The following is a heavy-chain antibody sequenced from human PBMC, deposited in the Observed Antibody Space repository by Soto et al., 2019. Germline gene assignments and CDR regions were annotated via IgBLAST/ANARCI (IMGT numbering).Heavy chain of an antibody. V-gene: IGHV1-18*04. CDR3: AREPSKGDWFDP. J-gene: IGHJ5*02. Sequence: XSVKFSCNASVYTFTGYGISWVRQAPGQGLEWMGWISAYNGNTNYAQKLQGRVTMTTDTSTSTAYMELRSLRFDDTAVYYCAREPSKGDWFDPWGQGPLVTVSS. CDR2: ISAYNGNT. CDR1: VYTFTGYG.